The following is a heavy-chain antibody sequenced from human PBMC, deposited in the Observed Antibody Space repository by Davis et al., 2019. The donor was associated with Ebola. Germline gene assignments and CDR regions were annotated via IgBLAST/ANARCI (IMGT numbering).Heavy chain of an antibody. V-gene: IGHV3-74*01. CDR3: ARVVSSWPYYYYGMDV. J-gene: IGHJ6*02. Sequence: HTGGSLRLSCAASGFTFSSYWMHWVRQAPGKGLVWVSCINSDGSSTSYADSVKGRFTISRDNAKNTLYLQMNSLRAEDTAVYYCARVVSSWPYYYYGMDVWGQGTTVTVSS. CDR2: INSDGSST. CDR1: GFTFSSYW. D-gene: IGHD6-13*01.